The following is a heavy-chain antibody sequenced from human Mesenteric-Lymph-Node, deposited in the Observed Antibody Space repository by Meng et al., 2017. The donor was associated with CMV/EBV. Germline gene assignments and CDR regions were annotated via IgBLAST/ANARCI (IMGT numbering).Heavy chain of an antibody. CDR1: GFTFSSYG. D-gene: IGHD2-8*01. CDR2: IRYDGSNK. V-gene: IGHV3-30*02. J-gene: IGHJ6*02. Sequence: GESLKISCAASGFTFSSYGMHWVRQAPGKGLEWVAFIRYDGSNKYYADSVKGRFTISRDNSKNTLYLQMNSLRAEDTAVYYCTRGGVPYCTNGVCYHYYYYGMDVWGQGTTVTVSS. CDR3: TRGGVPYCTNGVCYHYYYYGMDV.